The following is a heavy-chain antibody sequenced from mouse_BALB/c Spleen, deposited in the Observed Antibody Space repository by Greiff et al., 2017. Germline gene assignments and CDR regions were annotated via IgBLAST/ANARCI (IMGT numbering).Heavy chain of an antibody. CDR3: ARSYFDY. J-gene: IGHJ2*01. Sequence: QVQLKESGAELVRPGTSVKVSCKASGYAFTNYLIEWVKQRPGQGLEWIGVINPGSGGTNYNEKFKGKATLTADKSSSTAYMQLSSLTSDDSAVYFCARSYFDYWGQGTTLTVSS. CDR1: GYAFTNYL. V-gene: IGHV1-54*01. CDR2: INPGSGGT.